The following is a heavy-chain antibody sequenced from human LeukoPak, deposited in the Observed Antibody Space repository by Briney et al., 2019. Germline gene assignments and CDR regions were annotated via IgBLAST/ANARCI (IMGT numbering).Heavy chain of an antibody. D-gene: IGHD4-17*01. Sequence: PSETLSLTCTVSGGSISSSSYYWGWIRQPPGKGLEWIGSIYYSGSTYYNPSLKSRVTISVDTSKNQFSLKLSSVTAADTAVYYCARPGNDYGDPSFDYWGQGTLVTVSS. J-gene: IGHJ4*02. CDR3: ARPGNDYGDPSFDY. CDR2: IYYSGST. V-gene: IGHV4-39*01. CDR1: GGSISSSSYY.